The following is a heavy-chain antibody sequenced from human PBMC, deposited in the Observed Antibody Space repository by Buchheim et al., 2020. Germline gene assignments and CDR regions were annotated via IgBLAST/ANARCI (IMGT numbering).Heavy chain of an antibody. CDR3: ASYSHVPYYYDSSGYLFDY. Sequence: QVQLQESGPGLVKPSGTLSLTCAVSGGSISSSNWWCWVRQPPGKGLEWIGEIYHSGSTNYNPSLKSRVTISVDKYKNQFPLKLSSVPAADTAVYYCASYSHVPYYYDSSGYLFDYWGQGTL. D-gene: IGHD3-22*01. V-gene: IGHV4-4*02. J-gene: IGHJ4*02. CDR2: IYHSGST. CDR1: GGSISSSNW.